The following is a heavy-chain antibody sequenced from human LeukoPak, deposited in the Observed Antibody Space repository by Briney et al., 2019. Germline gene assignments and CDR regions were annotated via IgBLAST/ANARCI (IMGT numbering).Heavy chain of an antibody. CDR1: GFTFSSYG. V-gene: IGHV3-30*18. D-gene: IGHD3-16*01. CDR2: ISYDGRNK. J-gene: IGHJ4*02. CDR3: AKDGSAGYLGVDY. Sequence: GGSLRLSCAASGFTFSSYGIHWVRQAPGKGLEWVAVISYDGRNKYCADSVKGRFTISRDNSKNTLYLQMNSLRAEDTAVYYCAKDGSAGYLGVDYWGQGTLVTVSS.